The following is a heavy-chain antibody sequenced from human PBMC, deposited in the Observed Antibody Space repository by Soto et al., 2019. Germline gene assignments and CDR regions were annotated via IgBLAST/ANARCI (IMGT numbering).Heavy chain of an antibody. V-gene: IGHV2-5*02. J-gene: IGHJ4*02. CDR1: GFSLSTSGVG. CDR2: IYWDEDK. D-gene: IGHD3-10*02. CDR3: AHVFTSLAPFDS. Sequence: KESGPTLVKPTQTLTLTCTFSGFSLSTSGVGVGWIRQPPGKALEWLGFIYWDEDKRYSPSLKSRLTITKDTSKSQVVLTMTNMDPVDTATYYCAHVFTSLAPFDSWGQGTLVTVS.